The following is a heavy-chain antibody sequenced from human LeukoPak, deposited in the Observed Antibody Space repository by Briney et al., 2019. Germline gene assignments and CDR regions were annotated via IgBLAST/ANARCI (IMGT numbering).Heavy chain of an antibody. CDR3: APRHCVGTTCYAGFDY. V-gene: IGHV4-4*07. CDR1: GGSISTYY. D-gene: IGHD2-2*01. CDR2: IHTSGST. Sequence: SETLSLTCTVSGGSISTYYWSWIRQPAGKGLEWIGRIHTSGSTHYNPSLKSRVTMSLGTSKSQFSLKLSSVTAADTAVYYCAPRHCVGTTCYAGFDYWGQGTLVTVSS. J-gene: IGHJ4*02.